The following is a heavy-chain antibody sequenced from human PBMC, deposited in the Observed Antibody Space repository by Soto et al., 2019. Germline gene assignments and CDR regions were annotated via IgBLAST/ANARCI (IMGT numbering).Heavy chain of an antibody. Sequence: GGSLGLSCAASGFTFSNYYMRWVRQAPGKGLESVANINRDGSVNYYVDSVKGRFAISRDNAKNSLYLEMNSLRVEDTAVYYCATAEWQSSDYRGQGSLVTVSS. CDR2: INRDGSVN. CDR3: ATAEWQSSDY. CDR1: GFTFSNYY. J-gene: IGHJ4*02. V-gene: IGHV3-7*03. D-gene: IGHD3-3*01.